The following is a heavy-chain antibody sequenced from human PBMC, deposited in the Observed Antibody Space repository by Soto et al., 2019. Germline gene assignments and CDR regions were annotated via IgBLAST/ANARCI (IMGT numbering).Heavy chain of an antibody. J-gene: IGHJ5*02. CDR1: GGSISDDY. CDR2: IHYSGTT. CDR3: ARYGSGSSVWFDP. D-gene: IGHD3-10*01. V-gene: IGHV4-59*01. Sequence: SETLSLTCTVSGGSISDDYWSWIRQPPGKGLEWITFIHYSGTTSYNPSLKSRVTISVDTSKNQFSLKLSSVTAADTAVYYCARYGSGSSVWFDPWGQGTLVTVSS.